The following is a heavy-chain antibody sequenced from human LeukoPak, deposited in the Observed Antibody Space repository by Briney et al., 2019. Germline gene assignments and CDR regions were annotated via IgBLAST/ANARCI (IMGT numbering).Heavy chain of an antibody. V-gene: IGHV3-9*01. CDR3: AKAMGSRSGYAIDH. Sequence: GGSLRLSCAASGFTFDDYAMHWVRQAPGKGLEWVSGISWNSGSIGYADSVKGRFTISRDNAKNSLYLQMNSQRAEDTALYYCAKAMGSRSGYAIDHWGQGTLVTVSS. J-gene: IGHJ4*02. CDR1: GFTFDDYA. D-gene: IGHD5-12*01. CDR2: ISWNSGSI.